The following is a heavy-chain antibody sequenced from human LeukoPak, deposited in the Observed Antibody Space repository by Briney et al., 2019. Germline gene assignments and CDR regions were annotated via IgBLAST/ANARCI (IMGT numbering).Heavy chain of an antibody. J-gene: IGHJ3*02. CDR3: ARGAVAGRRGDAFDI. CDR2: IKKDGSEK. D-gene: IGHD6-19*01. Sequence: GGALRLSCAASGYTFSSYWMSWVPQAPGKGVEWVANIKKDGSEKHYVESVQGGFTISREKAKKSLYLQMNSLRAEDRAVYYCARGAVAGRRGDAFDIWGQGTMVTVSS. CDR1: GYTFSSYW. V-gene: IGHV3-7*01.